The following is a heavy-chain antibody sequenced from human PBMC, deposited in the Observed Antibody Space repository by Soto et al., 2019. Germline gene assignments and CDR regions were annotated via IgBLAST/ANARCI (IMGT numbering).Heavy chain of an antibody. CDR3: ARDSGYGSGGSVNHYLDY. D-gene: IGHD3-10*01. CDR2: IKRDSTEK. J-gene: IGHJ4*01. V-gene: IGHV3-7*01. Sequence: PGGSLRLSCAASGFTFGSYWMSWVRQVPGKGLEWLGTIKRDSTEKKYVASVKGRFTMPRDNAQNSLYLQMDGLRAEDTAVDYCARDSGYGSGGSVNHYLDYWGHGTLLTVSS. CDR1: GFTFGSYW.